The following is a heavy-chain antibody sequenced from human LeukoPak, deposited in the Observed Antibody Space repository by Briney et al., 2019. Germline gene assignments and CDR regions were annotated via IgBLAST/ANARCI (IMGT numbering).Heavy chain of an antibody. CDR1: GYTFTSYY. D-gene: IGHD3-22*01. V-gene: IGHV1-2*02. Sequence: GASVKVSCKASGYTFTSYYIHWLRHAPGQGFEWLGWSDPNSGATKYEHFQGRVTMTTDTSINTAYMELRRLTSDDTAVYYCARANSYDNRGYSPEMRYWGQGTLVTVSS. CDR2: SDPNSGAT. J-gene: IGHJ4*02. CDR3: ARANSYDNRGYSPEMRY.